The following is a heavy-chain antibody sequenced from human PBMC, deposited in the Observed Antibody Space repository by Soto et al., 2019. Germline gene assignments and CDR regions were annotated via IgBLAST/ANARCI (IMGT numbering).Heavy chain of an antibody. Sequence: LETLTLPCPVFCGPFRGFYWRWVRQSPGKGLEWIGEINHRGSTKYNPSPSLKSRVSLSVDKSKNQFSLKLSSVTAADTGIYYCARVDDFWGQGIQVTVSS. CDR3: ARVDDF. V-gene: IGHV4-34*01. J-gene: IGHJ4*02. CDR1: CGPFRGFY. CDR2: INHRGST.